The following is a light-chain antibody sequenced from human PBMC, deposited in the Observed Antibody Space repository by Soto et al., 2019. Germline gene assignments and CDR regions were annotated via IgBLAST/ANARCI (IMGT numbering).Light chain of an antibody. V-gene: IGLV2-11*01. CDR1: SSDDGGYDY. J-gene: IGLJ2*01. CDR3: CSFAGRSTVV. Sequence: QSALTQPRPVSGSPGQSVTISCTGTSSDDGGYDYVSWYQQHPGKAPKLIIYDVNKRPSGVPDRFSGSKSGNTASLTISGLQPEDEADYYCCSFAGRSTVVFGGGTKLTVL. CDR2: DVN.